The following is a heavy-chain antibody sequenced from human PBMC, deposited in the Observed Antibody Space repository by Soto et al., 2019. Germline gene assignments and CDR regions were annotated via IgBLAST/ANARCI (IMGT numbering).Heavy chain of an antibody. V-gene: IGHV4-30-4*01. D-gene: IGHD5-18*01. CDR2: IYDSGST. Sequence: QVQLQESGPVLVKPSQTLSLTCTVSGGSISRGDDYWSWIRQPPGRGLEWIGYIYDSGSTYYNPPLKSRVTVSVDTSKNPCSLKLSSVTAADTAVYYCASTSYGYTFYDYWGQGTLVTVSS. CDR3: ASTSYGYTFYDY. J-gene: IGHJ4*02. CDR1: GGSISRGDDY.